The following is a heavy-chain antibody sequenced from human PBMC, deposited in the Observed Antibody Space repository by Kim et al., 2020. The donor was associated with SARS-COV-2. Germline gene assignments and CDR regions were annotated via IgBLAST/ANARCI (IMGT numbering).Heavy chain of an antibody. J-gene: IGHJ6*02. D-gene: IGHD2-21*01. Sequence: GGSLRLSCVASGFTFDTYAMSWVRQAPGKGLEWVSGISGGAVNKFYADSVRGRFTISRDNSNNMLYLQMNSLRDEDTALYYCAKMVIMDGYNYFYYYAMDGWGPGTTVTVSS. CDR3: AKMVIMDGYNYFYYYAMDG. CDR1: GFTFDTYA. CDR2: ISGGAVNK. V-gene: IGHV3-23*01.